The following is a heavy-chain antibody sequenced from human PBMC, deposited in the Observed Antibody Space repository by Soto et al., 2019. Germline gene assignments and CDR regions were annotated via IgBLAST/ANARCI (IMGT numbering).Heavy chain of an antibody. CDR2: IKSKTDGGTT. V-gene: IGHV3-15*07. Sequence: GGSLRLSCAASGFTFSNAWMNWVRQAPGKGLEWVGRIKSKTDGGTTDYAAPVKGRFTISRDDSKNTLYLQMNSLKTEDTAVYYCTTDHVLLWFGVRSQDPYFDYWGQGTLVTVSS. CDR3: TTDHVLLWFGVRSQDPYFDY. J-gene: IGHJ4*02. CDR1: GFTFSNAW. D-gene: IGHD3-10*01.